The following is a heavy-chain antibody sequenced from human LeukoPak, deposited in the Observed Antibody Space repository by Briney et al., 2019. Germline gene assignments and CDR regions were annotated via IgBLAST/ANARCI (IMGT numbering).Heavy chain of an antibody. CDR1: GGSISSSSYY. V-gene: IGHV4-39*07. Sequence: SETLTLTCTVSGGSISSSSYYWGWIRQPPGKGLEWIGSIYYSGSTNYNPSLKSRVTISVDTSKNQFSLKLSSVTAADTAVYYCAREGLGYLHYFDYWGQGTLVTVSS. CDR3: AREGLGYLHYFDY. CDR2: IYYSGST. J-gene: IGHJ4*02. D-gene: IGHD3-16*02.